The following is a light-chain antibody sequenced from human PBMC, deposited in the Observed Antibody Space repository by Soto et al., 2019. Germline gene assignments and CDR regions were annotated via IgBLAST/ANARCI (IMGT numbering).Light chain of an antibody. J-gene: IGLJ1*01. V-gene: IGLV2-8*01. CDR1: SSDVGGYDY. Sequence: QSVLAQPPSASGSPGQSVTISCTGTSSDVGGYDYVSWYQQHPGKAPKLMIYEVNKRPSGVPDRFSGSKSGNTASLTVSGLQAEDEADYYCSSSVGTKRGYAFGIGTKVTVL. CDR3: SSSVGTKRGYA. CDR2: EVN.